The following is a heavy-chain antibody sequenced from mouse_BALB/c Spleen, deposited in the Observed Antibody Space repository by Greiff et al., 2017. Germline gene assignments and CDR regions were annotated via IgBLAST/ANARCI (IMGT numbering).Heavy chain of an antibody. D-gene: IGHD6-5*01. V-gene: IGHV3-2*02. CDR3: ARSAYGYYAMDY. J-gene: IGHJ4*01. CDR1: GYSITSDYA. CDR2: ISYSGST. Sequence: EVQLQESGPGLVKPSQSLSLTCTVTGYSITSDYAWNWIRQFPGNKLEWMGYISYSGSTSYNPSLKSRISITRDTSKNQFFLQLNSVTTEDTATYYCARSAYGYYAMDYWGQGTSVTVSS.